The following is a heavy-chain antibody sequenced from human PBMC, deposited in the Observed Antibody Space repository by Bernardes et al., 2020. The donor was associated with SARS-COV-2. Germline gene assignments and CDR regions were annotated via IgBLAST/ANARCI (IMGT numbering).Heavy chain of an antibody. Sequence: GGSLRLSCAASGFTFSTYNMNWVRQTPGKGLEWVSSISSFSSYIYYADSVKGRFTISRDNAKDSLYLQMSGLRADDTAVYYCARDWLGKGHSDTSGYFFDFWGQGTLVTVSS. CDR2: ISSFSSYI. CDR3: ARDWLGKGHSDTSGYFFDF. V-gene: IGHV3-21*01. D-gene: IGHD3-22*01. CDR1: GFTFSTYN. J-gene: IGHJ4*02.